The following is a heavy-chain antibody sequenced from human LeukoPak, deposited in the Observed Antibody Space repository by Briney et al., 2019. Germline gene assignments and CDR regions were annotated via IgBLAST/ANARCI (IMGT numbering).Heavy chain of an antibody. V-gene: IGHV1-2*02. CDR2: INPNSGGT. J-gene: IGHJ4*02. Sequence: GASVKVSCKASGYTFTGYYMHWVRQAPGQGLEWMGWINPNSGGTNYAQKFQGRVTMTRDTSISTACMELSRLRSDDTAVYYCARDEGSSWYFDYWGQGTLVTVSS. CDR3: ARDEGSSWYFDY. D-gene: IGHD6-13*01. CDR1: GYTFTGYY.